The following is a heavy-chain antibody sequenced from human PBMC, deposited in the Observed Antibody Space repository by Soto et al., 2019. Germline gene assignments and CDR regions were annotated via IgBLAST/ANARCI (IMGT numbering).Heavy chain of an antibody. V-gene: IGHV4-39*01. CDR1: GGSISNNNYY. J-gene: IGHJ5*02. Sequence: QLQLQESGPGLVKPSETLSLTCIVSGGSISNNNYYWGWVRQPPGKGLEWIGSIYYSETTYYNPSLKSRVSIPAHTSNNQVSLLVTSVTAADTAVYYCVRLAAYDFWRGGNWFDHWGQGILVTVSS. CDR2: IYYSETT. CDR3: VRLAAYDFWRGGNWFDH. D-gene: IGHD3-3*01.